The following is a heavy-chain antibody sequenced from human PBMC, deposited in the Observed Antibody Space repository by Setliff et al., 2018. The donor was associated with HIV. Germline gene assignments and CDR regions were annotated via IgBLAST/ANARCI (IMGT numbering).Heavy chain of an antibody. J-gene: IGHJ4*02. Sequence: ASVKVSCKTSGYVFNNHDINWVRQAPGQGLEWMGWISAYNGNTNYAQKLQGRVTMTTDTSTSTAYMELRSLRSDDTAVYYCALGIQLWSTHYWGQGTLVTVSS. V-gene: IGHV1-18*01. CDR2: ISAYNGNT. D-gene: IGHD5-18*01. CDR1: GYVFNNHD. CDR3: ALGIQLWSTHY.